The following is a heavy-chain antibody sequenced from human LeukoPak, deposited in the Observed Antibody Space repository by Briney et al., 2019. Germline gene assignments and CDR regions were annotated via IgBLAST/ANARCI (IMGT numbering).Heavy chain of an antibody. J-gene: IGHJ5*02. D-gene: IGHD2-2*01. CDR1: GLTFSSYA. CDR2: ISYDGSNK. CDR3: ASGTYQLLLSWFDP. Sequence: GGSLRLSCAASGLTFSSYAMHWVRQAPGKGLEWVAVISYDGSNKYYADSVKGRFTISRDNSKNTLYLQMNSLRAEDTAVYYCASGTYQLLLSWFDPWGQGTLVTVSS. V-gene: IGHV3-30*04.